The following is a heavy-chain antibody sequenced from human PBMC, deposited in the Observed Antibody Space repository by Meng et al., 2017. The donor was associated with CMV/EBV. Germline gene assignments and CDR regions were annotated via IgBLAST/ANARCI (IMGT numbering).Heavy chain of an antibody. D-gene: IGHD2-2*01. CDR1: GSLSGYY. CDR3: ASLNYCSSTSCSRRFDY. Sequence: GSLSGYYWSWILQHPGKGLEWIGEINHRGSTNYNPSLKSRVTISVDTSKNQFSLKLSSVTAADTAVYYCASLNYCSSTSCSRRFDYCGQGTLVTVSS. V-gene: IGHV4-34*01. J-gene: IGHJ4*02. CDR2: INHRGST.